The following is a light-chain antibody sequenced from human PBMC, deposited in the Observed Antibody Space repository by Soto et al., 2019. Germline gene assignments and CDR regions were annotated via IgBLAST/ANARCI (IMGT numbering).Light chain of an antibody. CDR2: GAS. V-gene: IGKV3-15*01. CDR3: QQRKNWQVT. CDR1: QSVSSS. J-gene: IGKJ5*01. Sequence: EIVMTQSPATLSVSPGERATLSCRASQSVSSSLAWYQQKPGQAPRLLIYGASTRATAIPARFSGSGSGTEFTLTISSLEPEDFAVYYCQQRKNWQVTFGQGTRLEIK.